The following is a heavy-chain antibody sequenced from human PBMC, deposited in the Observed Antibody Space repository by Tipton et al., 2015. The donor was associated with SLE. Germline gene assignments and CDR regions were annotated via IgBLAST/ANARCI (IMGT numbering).Heavy chain of an antibody. CDR2: IYYSGGT. D-gene: IGHD5-12*01. J-gene: IGHJ4*02. Sequence: TLSLTCTVSGGSVSSGGYYWSWIRQHPGKGLEWIGYIYYSGGTYYNPSLKSRVTISVDTSKSQFSLKLSSVTAADTAVYYCARHPSYSGNFDYWGQGTLVTVSS. CDR1: GGSVSSGGYY. CDR3: ARHPSYSGNFDY. V-gene: IGHV4-31*03.